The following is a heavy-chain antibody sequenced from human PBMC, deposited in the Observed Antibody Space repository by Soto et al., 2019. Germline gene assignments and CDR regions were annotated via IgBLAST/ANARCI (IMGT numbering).Heavy chain of an antibody. J-gene: IGHJ6*02. Sequence: SETLSLTCAVYGGSFSGYYWSWIRQPPGKGLEWIGEINHSGSTNYNPSLKSRVTISVDTSKNQFSLKLSSVTAADTAVYYCARIRSIAVAGTSDYYYGMDVWGQGTTVTVSS. CDR3: ARIRSIAVAGTSDYYYGMDV. V-gene: IGHV4-34*01. D-gene: IGHD6-19*01. CDR1: GGSFSGYY. CDR2: INHSGST.